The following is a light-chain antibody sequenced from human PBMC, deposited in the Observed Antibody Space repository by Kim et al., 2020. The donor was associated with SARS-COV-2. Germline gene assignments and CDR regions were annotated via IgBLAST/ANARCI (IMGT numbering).Light chain of an antibody. CDR1: SGDVGGYNY. Sequence: QSALTQPRSVSGSPGQSVTISCTGTSGDVGGYNYVSWYQQHPGKAPKLLIHDVSERPSGVPDRFSGSKSGNTASLTISGLQAEDEADYYCCSYAGGYYPVLFAGGTQLTFL. CDR2: DVS. V-gene: IGLV2-11*01. CDR3: CSYAGGYYPVL. J-gene: IGLJ2*01.